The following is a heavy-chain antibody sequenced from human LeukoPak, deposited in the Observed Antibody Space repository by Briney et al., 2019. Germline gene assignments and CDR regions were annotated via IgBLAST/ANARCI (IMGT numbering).Heavy chain of an antibody. V-gene: IGHV1-69*05. J-gene: IGHJ4*02. CDR3: ARAWVRALLWFGESSRRSYYFDY. D-gene: IGHD3-10*01. CDR2: IIPIFGTA. CDR1: GGTFISYA. Sequence: SVKLSCKASGGTFISYAISWVRQAPGQGLEWMGGIIPIFGTANYAQKFQGRVTITTDESTSTAYMELSSLRSEDTAVYYCARAWVRALLWFGESSRRSYYFDYWGQGTLVTVSS.